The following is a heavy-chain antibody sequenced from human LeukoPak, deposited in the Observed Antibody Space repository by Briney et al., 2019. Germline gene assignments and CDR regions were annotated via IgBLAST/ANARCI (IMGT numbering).Heavy chain of an antibody. CDR2: IYYSGST. CDR1: GGSISSSSYY. D-gene: IGHD3-10*01. J-gene: IGHJ4*02. Sequence: SETLPLTCTVSGGSISSSSYYWGWIRQPPGKGLEWIGSIYYSGSTYYNPSLKSRVTISVDTSKNQFSLKLSSVTAAGTAVYYCARPEFGELLAPGFYYWGQGTLVTVSS. CDR3: ARPEFGELLAPGFYY. V-gene: IGHV4-39*01.